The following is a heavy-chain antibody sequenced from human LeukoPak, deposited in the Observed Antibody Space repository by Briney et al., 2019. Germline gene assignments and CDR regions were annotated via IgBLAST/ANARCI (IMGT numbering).Heavy chain of an antibody. CDR2: IYYSGRI. CDR1: GGSINSGSYY. V-gene: IGHV4-39*01. D-gene: IGHD3-10*01. J-gene: IGHJ5*02. CDR3: ADTMVRGQFDP. Sequence: SETLSLTCNVSGGSINSGSYYWGWIRQPPGKGLEWIGGIYYSGRIYYNPSLKSRVTISVDTSKNQFSLKLSSVTAADTAVYYCADTMVRGQFDPWGQGILVSVSS.